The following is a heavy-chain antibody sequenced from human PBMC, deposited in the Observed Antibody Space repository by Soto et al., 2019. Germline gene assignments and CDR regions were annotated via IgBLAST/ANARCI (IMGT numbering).Heavy chain of an antibody. Sequence: SETMSLTCAVYGGSFSGYYWSWIRQPPGKGLEWIGEINHSGSTNYNPSLKSRVTISVDTSKNQFSLKLSSVTAADTAVYYCARGRGKNCSGGSCYSRRWFDPWGQGTLVTVS. CDR1: GGSFSGYY. CDR3: ARGRGKNCSGGSCYSRRWFDP. CDR2: INHSGST. D-gene: IGHD2-15*01. V-gene: IGHV4-34*01. J-gene: IGHJ5*02.